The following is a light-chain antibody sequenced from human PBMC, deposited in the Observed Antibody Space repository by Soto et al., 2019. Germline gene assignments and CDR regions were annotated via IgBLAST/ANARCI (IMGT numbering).Light chain of an antibody. CDR1: QSVSSNY. CDR3: QQYNNWPPTWT. J-gene: IGKJ1*01. Sequence: DIVLTQSPGTLSLSPGEGATLSCRASQSVSSNYLAWYQQKPGQAPRLLIYGASTRATGIPARFSGSGSGTEFTLTISSLQSEDFAVYYCQQYNNWPPTWTFGQGTKVDI. V-gene: IGKV3-15*01. CDR2: GAS.